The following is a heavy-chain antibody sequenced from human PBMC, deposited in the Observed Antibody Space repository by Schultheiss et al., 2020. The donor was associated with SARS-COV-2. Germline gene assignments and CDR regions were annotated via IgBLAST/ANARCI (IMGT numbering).Heavy chain of an antibody. J-gene: IGHJ3*02. CDR3: ASTREPHDAFDI. CDR1: GGSFSGYY. D-gene: IGHD1-14*01. Sequence: SETLSLTCAVYGGSFSGYYWSWIRQPPGKGLEWIGYIYYSGSTNYNPSLKSRVTISADTSKNQFSLQLNSVTPEDTAVYYCASTREPHDAFDIWGQGTMVTVSS. V-gene: IGHV4-34*01. CDR2: IYYSGST.